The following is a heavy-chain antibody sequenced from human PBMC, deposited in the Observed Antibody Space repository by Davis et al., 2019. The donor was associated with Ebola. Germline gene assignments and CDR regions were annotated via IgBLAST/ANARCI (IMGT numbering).Heavy chain of an antibody. CDR2: INHSGST. V-gene: IGHV4-34*01. J-gene: IGHJ4*02. CDR3: ARGLYGNNFDY. D-gene: IGHD5-24*01. CDR1: GGSFSAYY. Sequence: SETLSLTCAVYGGSFSAYYWSWIRQPPGKGLEWIGEINHSGSTNYNPSLKSRVTISVDTSKNQFSLKLSSVTAADTAVYYCARGLYGNNFDYRGQGTLVTVSS.